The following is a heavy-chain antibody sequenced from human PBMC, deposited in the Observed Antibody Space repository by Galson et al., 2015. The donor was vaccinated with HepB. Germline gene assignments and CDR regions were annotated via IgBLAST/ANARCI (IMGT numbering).Heavy chain of an antibody. CDR2: ISSSGSTI. V-gene: IGHV3-11*01. D-gene: IGHD3-10*01. CDR1: GFTFSDYY. Sequence: LRLSCAASGFTFSDYYMSWIRQAPGKGLEWVSYISSSGSTIYYADSVKGRFTISRDNAKNSLYLQMNSLRAEDTAVYYCANSLWFGETDYWGQGTLVTVSS. CDR3: ANSLWFGETDY. J-gene: IGHJ4*02.